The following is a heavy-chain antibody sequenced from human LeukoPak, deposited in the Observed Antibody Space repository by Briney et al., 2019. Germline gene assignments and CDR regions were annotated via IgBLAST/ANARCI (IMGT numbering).Heavy chain of an antibody. CDR3: ARGVLVKVYAAFDH. D-gene: IGHD2-8*01. V-gene: IGHV4-34*01. Sequence: GSLRLSCAASGFTFSSNRMNWVRQSPGKGLEWVAEIIHSGRTNYNPSLGSRVSLSVDTSKRQFSLKLTSVTAADTAVYFCARGVLVKVYAAFDHWGQGTLVTVSS. CDR2: IIHSGRT. J-gene: IGHJ4*02. CDR1: GFTFSSNR.